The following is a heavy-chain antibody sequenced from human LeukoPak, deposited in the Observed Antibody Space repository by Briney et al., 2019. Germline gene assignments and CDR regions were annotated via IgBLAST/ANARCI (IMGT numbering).Heavy chain of an antibody. CDR2: IKQDGSEK. D-gene: IGHD1-26*01. CDR3: AKAGSIRFDY. J-gene: IGHJ4*02. CDR1: GFTFNIYG. Sequence: PGGSLRLSCVASGFTFNIYGMNWVRQAPGKGLEWVAKIKQDGSEKYYVDSVKGRFTISRDNSKNTLYLQMNSLRAEDTAIYYCAKAGSIRFDYWGQGTLVTVSS. V-gene: IGHV3-7*03.